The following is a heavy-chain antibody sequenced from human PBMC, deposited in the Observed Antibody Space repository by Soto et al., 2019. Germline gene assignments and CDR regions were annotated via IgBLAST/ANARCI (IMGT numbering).Heavy chain of an antibody. CDR1: GFTFSSYG. CDR3: ARDFGDIVVVPAAITTLESQGDAFDI. V-gene: IGHV3-30-3*01. Sequence: QVQLVESGGGVVQPGRSLRLSCAASGFTFSSYGMHWVRQAPGKGLEWVAVISYDGSNKYYADSVKGRFTISRDNSKNTLYLQMNSLRAEDTAVYYCARDFGDIVVVPAAITTLESQGDAFDIWGQGTMVTVSS. D-gene: IGHD2-2*01. J-gene: IGHJ3*02. CDR2: ISYDGSNK.